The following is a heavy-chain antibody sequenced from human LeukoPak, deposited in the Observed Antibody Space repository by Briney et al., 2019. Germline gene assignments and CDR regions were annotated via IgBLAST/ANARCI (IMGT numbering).Heavy chain of an antibody. D-gene: IGHD3-10*01. CDR1: GGSFSGYY. J-gene: IGHJ4*02. V-gene: IGHV4-34*01. CDR2: INHSGST. Sequence: SETLSLTCAVHGGSFSGYYWSWIRQPPGKGLEWIGEINHSGSTNYNPSLKSRVTISVDTSKNQFSLKLSSVTAADTAVYYCARERLWFGEFGFDYWGQGTLVTVSS. CDR3: ARERLWFGEFGFDY.